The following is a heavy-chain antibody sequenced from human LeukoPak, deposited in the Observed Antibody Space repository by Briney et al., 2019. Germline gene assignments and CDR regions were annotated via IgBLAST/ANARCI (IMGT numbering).Heavy chain of an antibody. CDR3: ARSLGIAVNPDAFDI. J-gene: IGHJ3*02. CDR1: GGSISSYY. V-gene: IGHV4-34*01. CDR2: INHSGST. Sequence: SKTLSLTCTVSGGSISSYYWSWIRQPPGKGLEWIGEINHSGSTNYNPSLKSRVTISVDTSKNQFSLKLSSVTAADTAVYYCARSLGIAVNPDAFDIWGQGTMVTVSS. D-gene: IGHD6-19*01.